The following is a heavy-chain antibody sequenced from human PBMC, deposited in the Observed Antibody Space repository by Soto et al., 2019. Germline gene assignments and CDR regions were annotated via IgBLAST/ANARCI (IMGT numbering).Heavy chain of an antibody. V-gene: IGHV4-30-4*08. J-gene: IGHJ6*01. CDR1: GGSISSEYYH. CDR2: IHYTGAI. Sequence: QVLLQQSGPGLVEPSQTLSLTCAVSGGSISSEYYHWTWIRQSPGKGLEWIGYIHYTGAIMYNPSFKSRLTMSVDTSKNQFSLQLTSVTATDTAVYFCAREVDGGDRDHYALDVWGQGTTVTVSS. D-gene: IGHD3-16*01. CDR3: AREVDGGDRDHYALDV.